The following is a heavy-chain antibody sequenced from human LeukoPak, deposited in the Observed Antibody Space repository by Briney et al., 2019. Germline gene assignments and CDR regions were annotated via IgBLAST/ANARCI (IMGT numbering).Heavy chain of an antibody. V-gene: IGHV6-1*01. CDR3: ARGWNYIDS. Sequence: SHTLSLTCAISGDSVSSSSATWSWIRQSPSSGLECLGRTYYRSQWYNDYAVSVRSRITINPDTSKNQFSLHLNSVTPEDTAVYYCARGWNYIDSWGQGTLVTVSS. CDR2: TYYRSQWYN. D-gene: IGHD1-1*01. CDR1: GDSVSSSSAT. J-gene: IGHJ4*02.